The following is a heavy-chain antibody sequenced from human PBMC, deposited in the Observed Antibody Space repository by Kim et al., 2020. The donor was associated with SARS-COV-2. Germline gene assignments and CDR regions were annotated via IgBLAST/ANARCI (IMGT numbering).Heavy chain of an antibody. D-gene: IGHD5-12*01. CDR3: ASLLVATMRNYYYYYGMDV. CDR2: IYYSGST. V-gene: IGHV4-30-4*01. CDR1: GGSISSGDYY. Sequence: SETLSLTCTVSGGSISSGDYYWSWIRQPPGKGLEWIGYIYYSGSTYYNPSLKSRVTISVDTSKNQFSLKLSSVTAADTAVYYCASLLVATMRNYYYYYGMDVWGQGTTVTVSS. J-gene: IGHJ6*02.